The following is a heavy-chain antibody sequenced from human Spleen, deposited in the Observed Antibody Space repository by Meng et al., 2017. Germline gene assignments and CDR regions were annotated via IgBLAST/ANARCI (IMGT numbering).Heavy chain of an antibody. CDR2: VYHSGST. CDR3: AGFTLIRGIMPWFDP. D-gene: IGHD3-10*01. Sequence: LLQGSGPGRWRPSGPLALNGLCSGGPISSSTWGTRVRQPPGKGLEWIGEVYHSGSTNYNPSLKSRVTMSVDESNNQFSLKLSSVTAADTAVYYCAGFTLIRGIMPWFDPWGQGTLVTVSS. J-gene: IGHJ5*02. CDR1: GGPISSSTW. V-gene: IGHV4-4*02.